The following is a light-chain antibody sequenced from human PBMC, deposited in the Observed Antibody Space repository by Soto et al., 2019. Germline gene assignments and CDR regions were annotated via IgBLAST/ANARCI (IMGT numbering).Light chain of an antibody. CDR3: GTWDSSLSADVV. Sequence: QSVLTQPPSVSAAPGQKVTISCSGSSSNIGNNYVSWYQQLPRTAPKLLIYDNNKRPSGIPDRFSGSKSGTSATLGITGLQTGDEADYYCGTWDSSLSADVVFGGGTKLTVL. V-gene: IGLV1-51*01. J-gene: IGLJ2*01. CDR2: DNN. CDR1: SSNIGNNY.